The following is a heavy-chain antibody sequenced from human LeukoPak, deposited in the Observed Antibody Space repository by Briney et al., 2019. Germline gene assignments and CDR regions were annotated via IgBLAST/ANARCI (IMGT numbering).Heavy chain of an antibody. CDR1: GYSISSGYY. Sequence: PSETLSLTCTGSGYSISSGYYWGWIRQPPGKGLEWIGSIYHSGSTYYNPSLKSRVTISVDTSKNQFSLKLSSVTAADTAVYYCARAGSSSWFPLGAFDIWGQGTMVTVSS. J-gene: IGHJ3*02. CDR3: ARAGSSSWFPLGAFDI. V-gene: IGHV4-38-2*02. D-gene: IGHD6-13*01. CDR2: IYHSGST.